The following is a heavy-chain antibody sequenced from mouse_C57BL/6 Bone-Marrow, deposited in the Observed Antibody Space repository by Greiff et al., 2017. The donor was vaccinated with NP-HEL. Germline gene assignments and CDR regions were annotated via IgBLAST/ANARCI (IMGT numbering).Heavy chain of an antibody. V-gene: IGHV14-2*01. CDR1: GFNIKDYY. Sequence: VQLKQSGAELVKPGASVKLSCTASGFNIKDYYMHWVKQRTEQGLEWIGRIDPEDGETKYDPKVQGQATITADTSSNTAYRQRSSLTSEDTAVYYCARGNWHFDYWGQGTTLTVSS. CDR2: IDPEDGET. D-gene: IGHD4-1*01. J-gene: IGHJ2*01. CDR3: ARGNWHFDY.